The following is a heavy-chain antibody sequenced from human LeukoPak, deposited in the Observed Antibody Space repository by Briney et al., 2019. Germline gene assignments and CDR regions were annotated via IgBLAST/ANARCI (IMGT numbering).Heavy chain of an antibody. CDR2: IYSDNT. V-gene: IGHV3-53*01. CDR1: GFTFSSYA. J-gene: IGHJ4*02. D-gene: IGHD4/OR15-4a*01. Sequence: GGSLRLSCAASGFTFSSYAMSWVRQAPGKGLEWVSFIYSDNTHYSDSVKGRFTISRDNSKNTLYLQMNSLRADATAVYYCARRAGAYSHPYDYWGQGTLVTVSS. CDR3: ARRAGAYSHPYDY.